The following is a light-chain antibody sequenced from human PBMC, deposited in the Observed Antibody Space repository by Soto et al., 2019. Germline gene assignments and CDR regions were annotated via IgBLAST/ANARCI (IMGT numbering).Light chain of an antibody. V-gene: IGKV1-5*03. CDR2: KAS. Sequence: DIQITQSPSTLSASVGDRVTITCRASQSISSWLAWYQQKPGKAPKLLIYKASSLEGGVPSRFRGSGSGTEFTLTISRLQPGDFETYYCQQYNGFTWTFGQGTKVDIK. CDR1: QSISSW. J-gene: IGKJ1*01. CDR3: QQYNGFTWT.